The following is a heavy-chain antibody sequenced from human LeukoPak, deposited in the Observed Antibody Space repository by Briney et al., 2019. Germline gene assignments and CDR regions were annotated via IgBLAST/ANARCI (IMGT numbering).Heavy chain of an antibody. V-gene: IGHV3-23*01. CDR3: AKAGSSGYLSYFDY. J-gene: IGHJ4*02. CDR2: ISGSGGST. Sequence: GGSLRLSCAASGFTFSSYAMSWVRQAPGKGLEWVSAISGSGGSTYYADSVKGRFTISRDNSKNTLYLQMNSLRAQDTAVYYCAKAGSSGYLSYFDYWGQGTLVTVSS. CDR1: GFTFSSYA. D-gene: IGHD3-22*01.